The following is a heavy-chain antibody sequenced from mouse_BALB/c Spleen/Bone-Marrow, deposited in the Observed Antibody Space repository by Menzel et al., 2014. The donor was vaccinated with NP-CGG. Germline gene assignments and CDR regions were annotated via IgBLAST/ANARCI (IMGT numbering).Heavy chain of an antibody. J-gene: IGHJ2*01. CDR2: ISSGSSTI. CDR1: GFTFSSIG. CDR3: ARSGSSSGYFDY. V-gene: IGHV5-17*02. D-gene: IGHD1-1*01. Sequence: EVKLVESGGGLVQPGGSRKLSCAASGFTFSSIGMHWVRQAPEKGLEWVAYISSGSSTIYYADTVMGRSTISRDNPKNTLFLQMTSLSSEDTAMYYCARSGSSSGYFDYWGQGTTLTVSS.